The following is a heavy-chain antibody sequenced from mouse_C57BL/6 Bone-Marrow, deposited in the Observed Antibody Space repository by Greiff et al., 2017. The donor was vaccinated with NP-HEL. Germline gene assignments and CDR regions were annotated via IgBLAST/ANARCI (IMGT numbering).Heavy chain of an antibody. D-gene: IGHD2-4*01. J-gene: IGHJ4*01. CDR3: ARRDYYDFFYAMDY. V-gene: IGHV1-78*01. CDR1: GYTFTDHT. CDR2: IYPRDGST. Sequence: VKLMESDAELVKPGASVKISCKVSGYTFTDHTIHWMKQRPEQGLEWIGYIYPRDGSTKYNEKFKGKATLTADKSSSTAYMQLNSLTSEDSAVYFCARRDYYDFFYAMDYWGQGTSVTVSS.